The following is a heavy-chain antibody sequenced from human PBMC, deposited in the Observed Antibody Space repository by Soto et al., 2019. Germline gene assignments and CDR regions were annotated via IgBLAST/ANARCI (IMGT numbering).Heavy chain of an antibody. V-gene: IGHV3-48*01. CDR3: AREWEQWLVNLDY. D-gene: IGHD6-19*01. Sequence: GGSMRLSCTAAGFNFSSYSMNWVRQAPGKGLEWVSYISSSSSTIYYADSVKGRFTISRDNAKNSLYLQMNSLRAEDTAVYYCAREWEQWLVNLDYWGQGTLVTVSS. CDR1: GFNFSSYS. CDR2: ISSSSSTI. J-gene: IGHJ4*02.